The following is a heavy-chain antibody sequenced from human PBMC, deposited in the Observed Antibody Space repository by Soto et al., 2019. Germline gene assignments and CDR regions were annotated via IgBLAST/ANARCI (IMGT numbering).Heavy chain of an antibody. Sequence: GGSLRLSCAASGFTFSSYGMHWVRQAPGKGLEWVAVISYDGSNKYYADSVKGRFTISRDNSKNTLYLQMNSLRAEDTAVYYCAKEGENVGYSYGFFFDYWGQGTLVTVSS. V-gene: IGHV3-30*18. CDR1: GFTFSSYG. CDR3: AKEGENVGYSYGFFFDY. J-gene: IGHJ4*02. CDR2: ISYDGSNK. D-gene: IGHD5-18*01.